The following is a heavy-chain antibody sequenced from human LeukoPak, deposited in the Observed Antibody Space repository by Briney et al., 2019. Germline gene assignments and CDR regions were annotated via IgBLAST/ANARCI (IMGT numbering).Heavy chain of an antibody. CDR3: AREKGGNYYYYYMDV. CDR1: GGTFSSYA. Sequence: SVKVSCKASGGTFSSYAISWVRQAPGQGLEWMRRIIPIFGTANYAQKFQGRVTITTDESTSTAYMELSSLRSEDTAVYYCAREKGGNYYYYYMDVWGKGTTVTVSS. V-gene: IGHV1-69*05. CDR2: IIPIFGTA. D-gene: IGHD1-14*01. J-gene: IGHJ6*03.